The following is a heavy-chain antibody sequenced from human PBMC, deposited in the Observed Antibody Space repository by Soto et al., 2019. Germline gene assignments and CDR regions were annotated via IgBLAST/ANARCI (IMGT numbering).Heavy chain of an antibody. Sequence: VESLKISCKGSGYIFISYWISCFLQMPVKGLEWMGIIYPGDSDTRYSPSFQGQVTISADKSISTAYLQWSSLKASDTAMYYCARPVRLAAAGIGFDYWGQGTLVTVSS. J-gene: IGHJ4*02. D-gene: IGHD6-13*01. CDR2: IYPGDSDT. V-gene: IGHV5-51*01. CDR3: ARPVRLAAAGIGFDY. CDR1: GYIFISYW.